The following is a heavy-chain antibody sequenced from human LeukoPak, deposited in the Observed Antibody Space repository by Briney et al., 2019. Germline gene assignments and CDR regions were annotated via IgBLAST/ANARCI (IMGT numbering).Heavy chain of an antibody. CDR3: ARHFTPPYGDYGLDY. V-gene: IGHV4-59*01. CDR2: IYYSGST. CDR1: GGSISSYY. D-gene: IGHD4-17*01. J-gene: IGHJ4*02. Sequence: PSETLSLTCTVSGGSISSYYWSWIRQPLGKGLEWIGYIYYSGSTNYNPSLKSRVTISVDTSKNQFSLKLSSGTAADTAVYYCARHFTPPYGDYGLDYWGQGTLVTVSS.